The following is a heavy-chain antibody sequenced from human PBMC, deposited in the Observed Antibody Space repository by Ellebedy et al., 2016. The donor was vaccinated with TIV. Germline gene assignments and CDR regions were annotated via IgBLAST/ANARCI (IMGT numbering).Heavy chain of an antibody. V-gene: IGHV1-69*13. J-gene: IGHJ6*02. CDR2: FLPMFGTA. CDR1: GGTFSTYA. CDR3: ARVRWATVARGVPFHYGMDV. D-gene: IGHD3-10*01. Sequence: ASVKVSCKAFGGTFSTYALNWVRQAPGQGLEWIGAFLPMFGTATSAQMFQGRVTITADESMTTAYMDLSSLRSEATAVYYCARVRWATVARGVPFHYGMDVWGQGTTVTVTS.